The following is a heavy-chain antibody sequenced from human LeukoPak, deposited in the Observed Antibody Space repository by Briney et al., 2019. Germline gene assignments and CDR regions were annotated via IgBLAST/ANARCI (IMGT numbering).Heavy chain of an antibody. CDR1: GFTFRSTV. V-gene: IGHV3-74*01. J-gene: IGHJ4*02. Sequence: PGGSLRLSCAASGFTFRSTVMTWVRQAPGKGLVWVSRINSDGSSTSYADSVKGRFTISRDNAKNTLYLQMNSLRAEDTAVYYCASLGTLYSSSWPIDYWGQGTLVTVSS. CDR3: ASLGTLYSSSWPIDY. CDR2: INSDGSST. D-gene: IGHD6-13*01.